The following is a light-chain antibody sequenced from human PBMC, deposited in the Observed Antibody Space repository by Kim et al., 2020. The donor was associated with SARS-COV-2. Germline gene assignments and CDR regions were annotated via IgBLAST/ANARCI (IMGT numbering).Light chain of an antibody. Sequence: ALSASVGGRVIITCRASQSNSMWLAWYQQKPGKAPKLLISKASSLQSGVPSRFSGSGSGTEFTLTISSLQPDDFGTYYCQQYDNYFGQGTKLEI. V-gene: IGKV1-5*03. CDR3: QQYDNY. J-gene: IGKJ2*01. CDR2: KAS. CDR1: QSNSMW.